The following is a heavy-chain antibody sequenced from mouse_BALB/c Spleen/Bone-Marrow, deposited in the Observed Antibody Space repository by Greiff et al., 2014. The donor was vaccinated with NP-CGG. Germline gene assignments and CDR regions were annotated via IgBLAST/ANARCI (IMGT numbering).Heavy chain of an antibody. CDR1: GYTFTDHA. Sequence: VQGVESGAKLVRPGVSVKISCKGSGYTFTDHAMHWVKRSHAKSLEWIGLISGYYGDAIYNQKFKGKATMTVDKSSSTAYMELARLTSEDSAIYYCARSGKVRNAKDYWGQGTSVTVSS. CDR3: ARSGKVRNAKDY. J-gene: IGHJ4*01. CDR2: ISGYYGDA. D-gene: IGHD2-14*01. V-gene: IGHV1S137*01.